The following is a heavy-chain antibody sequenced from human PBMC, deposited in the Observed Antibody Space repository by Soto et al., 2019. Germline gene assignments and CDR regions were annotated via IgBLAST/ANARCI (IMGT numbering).Heavy chain of an antibody. CDR1: GYSLTNYW. CDR3: ARHWSGGSRPSDY. CDR2: IDPSDSYT. Sequence: GESLKISCKGSGYSLTNYWISWVRQMPVKGLEWMGRIDPSDSYTNYSPSFQGHVTISVDKSISTAYLQWSSLKASDTAMYYCARHWSGGSRPSDYWGQGTLVTVS. V-gene: IGHV5-10-1*01. J-gene: IGHJ4*02. D-gene: IGHD2-15*01.